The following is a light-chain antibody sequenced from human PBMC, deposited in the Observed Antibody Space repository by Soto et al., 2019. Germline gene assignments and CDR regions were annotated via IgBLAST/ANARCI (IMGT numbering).Light chain of an antibody. CDR2: NNN. V-gene: IGLV1-44*01. J-gene: IGLJ2*01. CDR1: SSNTGSNI. CDR3: ASWDDSLNGVL. Sequence: QSVLTQPPSASGTPGQRVTISCSGSSSNTGSNIVNWYKQLPGTAPKLLIYNNNQRPSGVPDRFSGSKSGTSASLAISGLLSEDEADYYCASWDDSLNGVLFGGGTKLTVL.